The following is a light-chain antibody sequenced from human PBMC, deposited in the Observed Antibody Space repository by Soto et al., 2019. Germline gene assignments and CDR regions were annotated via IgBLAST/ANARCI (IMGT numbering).Light chain of an antibody. CDR3: CSNAGSNTWV. J-gene: IGLJ3*02. V-gene: IGLV2-23*01. CDR1: SSNVGSYNL. CDR2: EDT. Sequence: QSALTQPASVSGSPGQSITISCTGTSSNVGSYNLVSWYQHHPGKAPKLMIYEDTKRPSGVSNRFSGSKSGNTASLTISGLQAEDEADYYCCSNAGSNTWVFGGGTQLTVL.